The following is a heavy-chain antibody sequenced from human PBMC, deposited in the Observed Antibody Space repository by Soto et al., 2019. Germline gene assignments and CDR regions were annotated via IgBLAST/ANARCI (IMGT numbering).Heavy chain of an antibody. V-gene: IGHV3-15*01. CDR2: IKSKTDGGTT. Sequence: GGSLRLSCEASGFSFSNAWMSWVRQAPGKGLEWVGRIKSKTDGGTTDYAAPVKGRFTISRDDSKNTLYLQMNSLKTEDTAVYYCTTAYYDFWSGYYTVDYYYYGMDVWGQGTTVTVSS. CDR3: TTAYYDFWSGYYTVDYYYYGMDV. D-gene: IGHD3-3*01. J-gene: IGHJ6*02. CDR1: GFSFSNAW.